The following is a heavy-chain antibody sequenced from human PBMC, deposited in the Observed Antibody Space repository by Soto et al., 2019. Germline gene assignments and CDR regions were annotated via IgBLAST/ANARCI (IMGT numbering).Heavy chain of an antibody. V-gene: IGHV3-23*01. CDR2: ISGSGGST. D-gene: IGHD5-18*01. Sequence: GGSLRLSCAVSGFTFSNFAMSWVRQAPGKGLEWVSAISGSGGSTYYADSVKGRFTISRDNSKNTLYLQMNSLRAEDTAVYYCAKDYRGNNYEFDYWGQGTLVTVYS. CDR1: GFTFSNFA. J-gene: IGHJ4*02. CDR3: AKDYRGNNYEFDY.